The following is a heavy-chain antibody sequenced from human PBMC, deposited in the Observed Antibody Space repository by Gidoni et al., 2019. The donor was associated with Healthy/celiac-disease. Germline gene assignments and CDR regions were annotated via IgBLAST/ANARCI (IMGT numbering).Heavy chain of an antibody. CDR2: IKHSGST. CDR1: GGSFSGYY. CDR3: ARAYSSSWYPVY. Sequence: QVQLQQWGAGLLKPSETLSLTCAVYGGSFSGYYWSWIRQPPGKGLEWIGEIKHSGSTNYNPSLKSRVTISVDTSKNQFSLKLSSVTAADTAVYYCARAYSSSWYPVYWGQGTLVTVSS. D-gene: IGHD6-13*01. J-gene: IGHJ4*02. V-gene: IGHV4-34*01.